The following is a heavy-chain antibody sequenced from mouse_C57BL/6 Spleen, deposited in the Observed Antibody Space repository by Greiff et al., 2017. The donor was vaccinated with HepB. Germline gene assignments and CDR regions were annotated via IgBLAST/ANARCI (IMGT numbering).Heavy chain of an antibody. CDR3: TRDREMGVLRSDYAMDY. CDR2: ISSGGDYI. D-gene: IGHD1-1*01. V-gene: IGHV5-9-1*02. CDR1: GFTFSSYA. J-gene: IGHJ4*01. Sequence: EVKLMESGEGLVKPGGSLKLSCAASGFTFSSYAMSWVRQTPEKRLEWVAYISSGGDYIYYADTVKGRFTISRDNARNTLYLQMSSLKSEDTAMYYCTRDREMGVLRSDYAMDYWGQGTSVTVSS.